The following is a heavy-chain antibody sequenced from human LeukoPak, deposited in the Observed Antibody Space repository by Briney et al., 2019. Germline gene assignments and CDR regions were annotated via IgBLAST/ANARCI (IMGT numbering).Heavy chain of an antibody. V-gene: IGHV3-23*05. CDR1: GFIFSNYA. J-gene: IGHJ2*01. CDR2: IEKDSSSA. D-gene: IGHD3-10*01. Sequence: GGSLRLSCAASGFIFSNYAMSWVRQAPGKGLEWVSTIEKDSSSAYYADSVKGRFTISRDNSKNTLYLQMTSLRIEDTAVFFCAKRQGAGITDWYFDFWGRGTLVTVSS. CDR3: AKRQGAGITDWYFDF.